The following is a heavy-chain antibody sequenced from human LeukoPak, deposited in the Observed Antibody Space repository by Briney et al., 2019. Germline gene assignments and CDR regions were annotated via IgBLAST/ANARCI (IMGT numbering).Heavy chain of an antibody. V-gene: IGHV1-8*01. CDR3: ARGCSSTSCYNY. CDR1: GYTFTSYD. Sequence: ASVKVSCKASGYTFTSYDINGVRQATGQGLEWMGWMNPNGGNTGYAQKFQGRVTMTRNTSISTAYMELSSLRSEDTAVYYCARGCSSTSCYNYWGQGTLVTVSS. J-gene: IGHJ4*02. CDR2: MNPNGGNT. D-gene: IGHD2-2*02.